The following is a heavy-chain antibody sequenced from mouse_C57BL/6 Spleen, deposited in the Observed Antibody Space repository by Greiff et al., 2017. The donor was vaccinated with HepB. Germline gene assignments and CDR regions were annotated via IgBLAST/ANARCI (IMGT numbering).Heavy chain of an antibody. D-gene: IGHD1-1*01. CDR3: AGYYGSSDWFAY. CDR1: GYTFTDYY. Sequence: EVQLVESGPVLVKPGASVKMSCKASGYTFTDYYMNWVKQSHGKSLEWIGVINPYNGGTSYNQKFKGKATLTVDKSSSTAYMELNSLTSEDSAVYYCAGYYGSSDWFAYWGQGTLVTVSA. V-gene: IGHV1-19*01. J-gene: IGHJ3*01. CDR2: INPYNGGT.